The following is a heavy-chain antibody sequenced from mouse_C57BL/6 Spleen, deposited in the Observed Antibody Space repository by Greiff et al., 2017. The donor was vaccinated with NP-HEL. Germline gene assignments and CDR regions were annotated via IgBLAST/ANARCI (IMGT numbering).Heavy chain of an antibody. Sequence: QVQLQQSGPGLMQPSQSLSITCTVSDFSLTNYGVHWVRQSPGKGLEWLGVIWRGGSTDYNAAFLSRLSITKDNSKSQVFFKMNSLQADDTAIYYCAKNDDYDNYWYFDVWGTGTTVTVSS. V-gene: IGHV2-5*01. CDR1: DFSLTNYG. D-gene: IGHD2-4*01. J-gene: IGHJ1*03. CDR2: IWRGGST. CDR3: AKNDDYDNYWYFDV.